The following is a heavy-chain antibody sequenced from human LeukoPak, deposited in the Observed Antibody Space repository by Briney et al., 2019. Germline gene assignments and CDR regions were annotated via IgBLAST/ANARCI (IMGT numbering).Heavy chain of an antibody. V-gene: IGHV3-30*04. CDR3: ASGPTSYGSGSYIDY. D-gene: IGHD3-10*01. J-gene: IGHJ4*02. CDR2: ISYDGSNT. CDR1: GFTFSSYA. Sequence: GGPLRLSCAASGFTFSSYAMHWVRQAPGKGLEWVAVISYDGSNTYYAGSVKGRFTISRDNSKNTLYLQVNSLRADDRAVYYCASGPTSYGSGSYIDYWGQGTLVTVSS.